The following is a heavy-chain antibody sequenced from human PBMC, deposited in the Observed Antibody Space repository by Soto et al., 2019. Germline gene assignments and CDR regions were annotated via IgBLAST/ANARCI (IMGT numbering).Heavy chain of an antibody. CDR2: IGTAGDT. V-gene: IGHV3-13*01. J-gene: IGHJ5*02. CDR3: ARGRDFAWVRGDRSDNWFDP. D-gene: IGHD3-10*01. CDR1: GFTFSSYD. Sequence: EVQLVESGGGLVQPGGSLRLSCAASGFTFSSYDMHWVRQATGKGLEWVSAIGTAGDTYYPGSVKGRFTISRENAKNSLYLQMNSLRAEDTAVYYCARGRDFAWVRGDRSDNWFDPWGQGTLVTVSS.